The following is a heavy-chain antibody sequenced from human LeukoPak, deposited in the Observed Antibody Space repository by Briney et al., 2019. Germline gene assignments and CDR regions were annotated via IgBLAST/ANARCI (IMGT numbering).Heavy chain of an antibody. V-gene: IGHV4-4*02. J-gene: IGHJ4*02. CDR3: ARHGGHYQSDD. CDR1: GGSITSNH. CDR2: VHHSGGT. D-gene: IGHD2-21*01. Sequence: SETLSLTCTVSGGSITSNHWSWVRQPPGKGLEWIGQVHHSGGTSCNPSLRSRATISIDKSENQFSLKLNSVTAADTAVYYCARHGGHYQSDDWGQGTLVTVSS.